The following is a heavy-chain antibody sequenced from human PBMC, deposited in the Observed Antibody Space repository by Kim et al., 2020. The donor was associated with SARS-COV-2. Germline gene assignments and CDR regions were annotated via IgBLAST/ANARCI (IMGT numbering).Heavy chain of an antibody. Sequence: SVKVSCKASGGTFSSYAISWVRQAPGQGLEWMGGIIPIFGTANYAQKFQGRVTITADESTSTAYMELSSLRSEDTAVYYCSRGFNSVAVVAHRFDPWGQGTLVTVSS. CDR1: GGTFSSYA. V-gene: IGHV1-69*13. D-gene: IGHD2-15*01. CDR3: SRGFNSVAVVAHRFDP. CDR2: IIPIFGTA. J-gene: IGHJ5*02.